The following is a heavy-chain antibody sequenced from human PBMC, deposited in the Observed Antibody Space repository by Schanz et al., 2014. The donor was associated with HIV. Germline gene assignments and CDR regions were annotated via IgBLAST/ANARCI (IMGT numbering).Heavy chain of an antibody. V-gene: IGHV3-33*01. D-gene: IGHD3-3*01. CDR1: GFTFSSYG. J-gene: IGHJ6*02. CDR3: ARDVTRNYDFWSGYYAAYGMDV. Sequence: QVHLVESGGGVVQPGRSLRLSCVASGFTFSSYGMHWVRQAPGKGLEWVAVIWYDGSHKHYADSVKGRFTISRDNSKNTLYLQMNSLRAEDTAVYYCARDVTRNYDFWSGYYAAYGMDVWGQGTTVTVSS. CDR2: IWYDGSHK.